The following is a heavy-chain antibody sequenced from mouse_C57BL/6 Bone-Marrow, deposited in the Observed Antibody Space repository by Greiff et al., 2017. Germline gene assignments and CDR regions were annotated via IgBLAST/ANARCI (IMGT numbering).Heavy chain of an antibody. CDR3: TRDYYGSSQYYAMDY. CDR2: IDPETGGT. CDR1: GYTFTDYE. J-gene: IGHJ4*01. D-gene: IGHD1-1*01. V-gene: IGHV1-15*01. Sequence: QVQLQQSGAELVRPGASVTLSCKASGYTFTDYEMHWVKQTPVHGLEWIGAIDPETGGTAYNQKFKGKAILTADKSSSTAYMELRSLTSEDSAVYDCTRDYYGSSQYYAMDYWGQGTSVTVSS.